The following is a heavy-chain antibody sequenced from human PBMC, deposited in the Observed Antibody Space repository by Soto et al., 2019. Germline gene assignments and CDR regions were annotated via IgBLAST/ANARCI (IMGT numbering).Heavy chain of an antibody. CDR3: ARDPHWGFVY. J-gene: IGHJ4*02. Sequence: GGSLRLSCAASGFTLSSYEMNWVRPAPGKGLEWVSYISSSGSTIYYAGSVKGRFTISRDNAKNSLYLQMNSLRAGDTAVYYCARDPHWGFVYWGQGTLVPVSS. V-gene: IGHV3-48*03. CDR1: GFTLSSYE. D-gene: IGHD7-27*01. CDR2: ISSSGSTI.